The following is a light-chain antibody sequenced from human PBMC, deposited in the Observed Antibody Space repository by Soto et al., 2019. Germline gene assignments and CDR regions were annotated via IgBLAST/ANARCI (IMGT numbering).Light chain of an antibody. Sequence: EIQMTQSPSSLSASVGDRVTITCRASQGISTYLNWYQQKPGKAPKVLIYAATSLQSGVPSRFSGSGSETDFTLTISSLQPEDFATYSCQQSNSITWTFGQGAKVDIK. J-gene: IGKJ1*01. CDR3: QQSNSITWT. CDR2: AAT. CDR1: QGISTY. V-gene: IGKV1-39*01.